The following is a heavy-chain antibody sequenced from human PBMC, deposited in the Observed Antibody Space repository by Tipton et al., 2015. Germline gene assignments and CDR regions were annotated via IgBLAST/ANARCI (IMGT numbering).Heavy chain of an antibody. CDR2: IQYSGGT. V-gene: IGHV4-59*07. CDR1: SDSITKYY. CDR3: ARARGRHGGLFDS. Sequence: TLSLTCSVSSDSITKYYWSWIRQPPGKELQWIGYIQYSGGTNYNPSLESRVSMSVDTSKTQFSLEMRSVTATDTAVYYCARARGRHGGLFDSWGQGTLVTLSS. J-gene: IGHJ4*02. D-gene: IGHD4-23*01.